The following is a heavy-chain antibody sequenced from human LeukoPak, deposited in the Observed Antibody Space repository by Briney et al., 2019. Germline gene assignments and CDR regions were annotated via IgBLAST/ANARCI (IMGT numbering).Heavy chain of an antibody. J-gene: IGHJ4*02. CDR3: ARETDYGDFDY. CDR1: RFTFSSYS. D-gene: IGHD4-17*01. CDR2: ISSSSSYI. V-gene: IGHV3-21*01. Sequence: GGSLRLSCAASRFTFSSYSMNWVRQAPGKGLEWVSSISSSSSYIYYADSVKGRLTISRDNAKNSLYLQMNSLRAEDTAVYYCARETDYGDFDYWGQGTLVTVSS.